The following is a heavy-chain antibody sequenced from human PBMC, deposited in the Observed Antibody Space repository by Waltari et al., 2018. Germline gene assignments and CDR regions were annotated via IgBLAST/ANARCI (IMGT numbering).Heavy chain of an antibody. D-gene: IGHD5-12*01. CDR1: GGSISSSSYY. CDR2: IYYSGST. CDR3: ASGHVEMATIPPFDY. Sequence: QLQLQESGPGLVKPSETLSLTCTVSGGSISSSSYYWVWIHRPPGKGLEWIGSIYYSGSTYYNPSLKSRVTISVDTSKNQFSLKLSSVTAADTAVYYCASGHVEMATIPPFDYWGQGTLVTVSS. V-gene: IGHV4-39*01. J-gene: IGHJ4*02.